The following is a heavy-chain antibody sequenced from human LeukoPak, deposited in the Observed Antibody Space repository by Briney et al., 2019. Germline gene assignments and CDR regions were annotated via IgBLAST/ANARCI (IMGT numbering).Heavy chain of an antibody. Sequence: SETLSLTCTVSGGSISSYYWSWIRQPPGKGLEWTGYIYYSGSTNYNPSLKSRVTISVDTSKNQFSLKLSSVTAADTAVYYCARDPYYDSSGYPAFDIWGQGTMVTVSS. CDR1: GGSISSYY. J-gene: IGHJ3*02. CDR2: IYYSGST. CDR3: ARDPYYDSSGYPAFDI. D-gene: IGHD3-22*01. V-gene: IGHV4-59*01.